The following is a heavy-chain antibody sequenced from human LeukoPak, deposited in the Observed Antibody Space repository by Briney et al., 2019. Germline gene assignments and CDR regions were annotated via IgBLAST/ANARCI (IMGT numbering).Heavy chain of an antibody. D-gene: IGHD6-6*01. CDR2: IYYSGST. J-gene: IGHJ4*02. V-gene: IGHV4-59*01. Sequence: SETLSLTCTVSGGSISSYYWSWIRQPPGKGLEWIGYIYYSGSTNYNPSLKSRVTISVDTSKNQFSLKLSSVTAAATAVYYCAGSSSSSPFDYWGQGTLVTVSS. CDR1: GGSISSYY. CDR3: AGSSSSSPFDY.